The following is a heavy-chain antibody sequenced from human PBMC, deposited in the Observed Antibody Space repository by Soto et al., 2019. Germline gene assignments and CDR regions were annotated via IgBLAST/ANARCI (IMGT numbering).Heavy chain of an antibody. V-gene: IGHV3-30*04. CDR2: IFPHGRDK. CDR3: ARDDEHGRICDLAH. D-gene: IGHD3-3*02. J-gene: IGHJ4*02. Sequence: QVQLVQSGGGVVQPGRSLRLSCAASGFNFNTYFMHWGRQAPGKGLGWVAVIFPHGRDKEYAESVEGRFTISTDNSNNRMYLQTASLSPEDTAGYCCARDDEHGRICDLAHWGQGAMVTVSS. CDR1: GFNFNTYF.